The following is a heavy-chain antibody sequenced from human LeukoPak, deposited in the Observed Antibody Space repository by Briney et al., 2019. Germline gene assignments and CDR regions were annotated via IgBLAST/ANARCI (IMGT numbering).Heavy chain of an antibody. CDR3: ARGGTSAAGIDY. CDR1: GFNSRSNG. D-gene: IGHD6-13*01. CDR2: IWYDGSNK. Sequence: GKSLRLSCAASGFNSRSNGMYWVRQAPGKGLEWVAVIWYDGSNKYYGDSVKGRFTVSRDNSKNTLYLQMNSLRAEDTAVYYCARGGTSAAGIDYWGQGTLVTVSS. V-gene: IGHV3-33*07. J-gene: IGHJ4*02.